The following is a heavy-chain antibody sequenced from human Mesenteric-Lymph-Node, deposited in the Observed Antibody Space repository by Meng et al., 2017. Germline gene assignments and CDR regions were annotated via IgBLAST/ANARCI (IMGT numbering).Heavy chain of an antibody. CDR1: GGSISSYY. J-gene: IGHJ4*02. Sequence: SETLSLTCTVPGGSISSYYWSWIRQPAGKGLEWIGRIYTSGTTMYSPSLKSRLTISIDTSENQFSLKLNSVTAADTAVYYCARFTSGSGNYYIDSWGQGALVTVSS. D-gene: IGHD3-10*01. CDR2: IYTSGTT. V-gene: IGHV4-4*07. CDR3: ARFTSGSGNYYIDS.